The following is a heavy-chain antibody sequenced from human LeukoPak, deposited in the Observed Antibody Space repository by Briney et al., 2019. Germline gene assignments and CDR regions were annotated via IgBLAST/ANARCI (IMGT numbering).Heavy chain of an antibody. V-gene: IGHV4-59*12. J-gene: IGHJ4*02. CDR2: IYHSGST. Sequence: SETLSFTCTVSGGSISSYYWSWIRQPPGKGLEWIGEIYHSGSTNYNPSLKSRVTISVDKSKNQFSLKLSSATAADTAVYYCARMYYYDSSAVYWGQGTLVTVSS. CDR1: GGSISSYY. D-gene: IGHD3-22*01. CDR3: ARMYYYDSSAVY.